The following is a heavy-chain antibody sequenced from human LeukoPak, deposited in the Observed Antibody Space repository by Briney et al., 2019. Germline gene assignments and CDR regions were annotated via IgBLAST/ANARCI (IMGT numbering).Heavy chain of an antibody. J-gene: IGHJ4*02. V-gene: IGHV4-4*07. D-gene: IGHD3-10*01. CDR3: ARGLGSGSGLDY. CDR2: IFTSRST. CDR1: GGSVSSYY. Sequence: SGSLSLTCTVSGGSVSSYYWNWIRQPAGKGLEWIGRIFTSRSTTYNPSLKSRVTMSIGTSKNQFSLKLSSVTAADTAVYYCARGLGSGSGLDYWGQGTLVTV.